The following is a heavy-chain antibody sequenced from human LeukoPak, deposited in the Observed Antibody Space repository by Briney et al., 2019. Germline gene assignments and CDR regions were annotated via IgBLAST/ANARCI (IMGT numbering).Heavy chain of an antibody. V-gene: IGHV1-46*01. CDR2: INPSGGST. CDR1: GYTFTSYY. D-gene: IGHD3-16*02. Sequence: GASVKVSCEASGYTFTSYYMHWVRQAPGQGLEWMGIINPSGGSTSYAQKFQGRVTMTRDTSTSTVYMELSSLRSEDTAVYYCAREGSDEGVILYWGQGTLVTVSS. CDR3: AREGSDEGVILY. J-gene: IGHJ4*02.